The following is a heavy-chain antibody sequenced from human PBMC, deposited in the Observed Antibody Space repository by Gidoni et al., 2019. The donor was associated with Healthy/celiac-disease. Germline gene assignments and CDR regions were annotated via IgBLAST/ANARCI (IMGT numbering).Heavy chain of an antibody. Sequence: QVQLQQWGAGLLKPSETLSLTCAVHGGSFSGYYWRWSRQPPGKGLEWIGEINHSGSTHYNPSLKSRVTISVDTSKNQFSLKLSSVTAADTAVYYCARALYYDILTGYHPLYYYYGMDVWGQGTTVTVSS. CDR2: INHSGST. V-gene: IGHV4-34*01. CDR3: ARALYYDILTGYHPLYYYYGMDV. CDR1: GGSFSGYY. D-gene: IGHD3-9*01. J-gene: IGHJ6*02.